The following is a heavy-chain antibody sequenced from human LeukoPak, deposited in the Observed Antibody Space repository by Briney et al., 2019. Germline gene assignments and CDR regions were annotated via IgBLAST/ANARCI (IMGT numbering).Heavy chain of an antibody. V-gene: IGHV3-66*01. D-gene: IGHD3-22*01. CDR2: IYSGGST. J-gene: IGHJ6*02. CDR3: ARDRYYYDSRRNYYGMDV. CDR1: GFTVSSNY. Sequence: AGGSLRLSCAASGFTVSSNYMSWVCQAPGKGLEWVSVIYSGGSTYYADSVKGRFTISRDNSKNTLYLQMNSLRAEDTAVYYCARDRYYYDSRRNYYGMDVWGQGTTVTVSS.